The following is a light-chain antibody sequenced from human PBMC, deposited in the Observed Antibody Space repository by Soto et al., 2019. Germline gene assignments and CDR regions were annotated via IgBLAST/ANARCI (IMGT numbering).Light chain of an antibody. V-gene: IGLV1-44*01. CDR3: AAWDDTLNGPLNV. Sequence: VLGQPPSASGTPGQRVTISCSGSSSNIGSNAVSWYQHLPGTAPKLLIYSNNQRPSGVLDRFSGSRSGSSASLAISGLQPDDEADYYCAAWDDTLNGPLNVFGTGTKVTVL. J-gene: IGLJ1*01. CDR2: SNN. CDR1: SSNIGSNA.